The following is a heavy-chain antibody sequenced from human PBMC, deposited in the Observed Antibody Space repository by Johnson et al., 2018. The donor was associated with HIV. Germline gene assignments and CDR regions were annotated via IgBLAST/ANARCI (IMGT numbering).Heavy chain of an antibody. CDR2: IYSGGST. Sequence: VQLVESGVGLVQPGGSLRLSCAASGFTFSSQVMNWVRQAPGKGLEWVSLIYSGGSTYYADSVKGRFTISRDDSRNTLHLQMNSLRAEDTAVYYCARACRDGYTCDVYDIWGQGTMVTVSS. V-gene: IGHV3-66*01. CDR3: ARACRDGYTCDVYDI. J-gene: IGHJ3*02. D-gene: IGHD5-24*01. CDR1: GFTFSSQV.